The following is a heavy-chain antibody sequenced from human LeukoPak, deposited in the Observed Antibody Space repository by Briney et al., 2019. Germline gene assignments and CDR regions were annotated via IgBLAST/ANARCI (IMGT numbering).Heavy chain of an antibody. Sequence: GGSLRLSCAASGFTFSTYTMNWVRLAPGKGLEWVAVISYDGGNISYTDSVKGRFTISRDNSKNTLYLQMNSLRAEDTAVYYCAKRGYCRGGTCFSHDAFDIWGQGTMVTVSS. D-gene: IGHD2-15*01. CDR2: ISYDGGNI. J-gene: IGHJ3*02. V-gene: IGHV3-30*18. CDR3: AKRGYCRGGTCFSHDAFDI. CDR1: GFTFSTYT.